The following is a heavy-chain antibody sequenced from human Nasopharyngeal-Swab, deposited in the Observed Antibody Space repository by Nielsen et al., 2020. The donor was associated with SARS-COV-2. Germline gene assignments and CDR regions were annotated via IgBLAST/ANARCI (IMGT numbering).Heavy chain of an antibody. J-gene: IGHJ6*02. Sequence: WIRQPPGKGLEWVSGISWNSGSIGYADSVKGRFTISRDNAKNSQYLQMNSLRAEDTALYYCAKDIAARPFFFYYYGMDVWGQGTTVTVSS. V-gene: IGHV3-9*01. D-gene: IGHD6-6*01. CDR2: ISWNSGSI. CDR3: AKDIAARPFFFYYYGMDV.